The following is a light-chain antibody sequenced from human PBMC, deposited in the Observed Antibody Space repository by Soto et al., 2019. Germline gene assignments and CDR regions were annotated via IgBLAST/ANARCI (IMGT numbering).Light chain of an antibody. Sequence: QSALPQPASVSGSPGQSITVSCTGTSSDVGAYDYVSWYQHHPGKAPKLMIYDVSYRPSGVSNRFSGSKSGNTASLTISGLQAEDEADYYCSSYTSSSTLVFGTGT. CDR2: DVS. J-gene: IGLJ1*01. V-gene: IGLV2-14*03. CDR1: SSDVGAYDY. CDR3: SSYTSSSTLV.